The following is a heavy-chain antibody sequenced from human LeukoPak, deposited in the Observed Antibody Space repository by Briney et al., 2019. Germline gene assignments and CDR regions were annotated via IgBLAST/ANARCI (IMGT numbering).Heavy chain of an antibody. CDR2: ISAYNGNT. D-gene: IGHD2-21*02. J-gene: IGHJ5*02. Sequence: SVKVSCKASGYTFTSYGISWVRQAPGQGLEWMGWISAYNGNTNYAQKLQGRVTMTTDTSTSTAYMELRSLRSDDTAVYYCARDRGAYCGGDCYWNWFDPWGQGTLVTVSS. V-gene: IGHV1-18*01. CDR1: GYTFTSYG. CDR3: ARDRGAYCGGDCYWNWFDP.